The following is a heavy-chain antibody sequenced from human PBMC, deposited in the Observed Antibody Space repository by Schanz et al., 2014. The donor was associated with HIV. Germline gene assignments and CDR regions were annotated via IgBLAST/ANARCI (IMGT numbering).Heavy chain of an antibody. CDR2: ISYDGSNK. Sequence: QVQLVESGGGVVQPGRSLRLSCAGSGFIFRDYALHWVRQAPGKGLEWVAVISYDGSNKYYTDSVRGRFTISRDNARNTLYLQMNSLRAEDTAVYYCARDNSGSIDYWGQGTLVTVSS. V-gene: IGHV3-30*04. D-gene: IGHD3-10*01. J-gene: IGHJ4*02. CDR3: ARDNSGSIDY. CDR1: GFIFRDYA.